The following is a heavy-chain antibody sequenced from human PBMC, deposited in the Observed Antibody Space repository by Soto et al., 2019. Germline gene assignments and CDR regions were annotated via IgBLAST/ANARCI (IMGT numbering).Heavy chain of an antibody. V-gene: IGHV1-69*01. Sequence: QVQLVQSGAEVKKPGSSVKVSCKASGGTFSSYAISWVRQAPGQGLEWMGGIIPIFGTANYAQKFQGRVTITADESTSTAYMELSGLRSEDTAVYYCARNSDILTGYLFDYWGQGTLVTVSS. CDR2: IIPIFGTA. CDR1: GGTFSSYA. D-gene: IGHD3-9*01. CDR3: ARNSDILTGYLFDY. J-gene: IGHJ4*02.